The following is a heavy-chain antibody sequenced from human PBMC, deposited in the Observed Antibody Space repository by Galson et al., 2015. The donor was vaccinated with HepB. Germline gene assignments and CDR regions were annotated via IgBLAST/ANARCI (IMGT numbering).Heavy chain of an antibody. Sequence: PALVKPTQTLTLTCTFSGFSLSTSGMCVSWIRQPPGKALEWLALIDWDDDKYYSTSLKTRLTISKDTSKNQVVLTMTNMDPVDTATYYCARIQYYGSGSANWFYPWGQGTLVTVSS. J-gene: IGHJ5*02. CDR2: IDWDDDK. CDR3: ARIQYYGSGSANWFYP. CDR1: GFSLSTSGMC. D-gene: IGHD3-10*01. V-gene: IGHV2-70*01.